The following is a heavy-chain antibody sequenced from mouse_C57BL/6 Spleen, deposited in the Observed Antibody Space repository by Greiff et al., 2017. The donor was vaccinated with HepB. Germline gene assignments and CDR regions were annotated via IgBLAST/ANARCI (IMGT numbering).Heavy chain of an antibody. Sequence: EVQLVESGGGLVKPGGSLKLSCAASGFTFSSYAMSWVRQTPEKRLEWVATISDGGSYTYYPDNVKGRFTISRDNAENNLYLQMSHLKSEDTAMYYCARAYYSNSWFAYWGQGTLVTVSA. CDR3: ARAYYSNSWFAY. J-gene: IGHJ3*01. CDR2: ISDGGSYT. D-gene: IGHD2-5*01. CDR1: GFTFSSYA. V-gene: IGHV5-4*01.